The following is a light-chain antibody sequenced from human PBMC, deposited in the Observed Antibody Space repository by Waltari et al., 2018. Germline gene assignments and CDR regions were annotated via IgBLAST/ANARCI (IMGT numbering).Light chain of an antibody. Sequence: QSVLTQPPSVSAAPGQTVTISCSGSSSNIGSNSVSWYYHLPGTAPKLLIYNNDKRPSGIPDRFSGSKSGTSASLGITGLQTGDEADYYCGTWDTSLTVWVLGGGTKVIV. CDR2: NND. CDR1: SSNIGSNS. CDR3: GTWDTSLTVWV. V-gene: IGLV1-51*01. J-gene: IGLJ3*02.